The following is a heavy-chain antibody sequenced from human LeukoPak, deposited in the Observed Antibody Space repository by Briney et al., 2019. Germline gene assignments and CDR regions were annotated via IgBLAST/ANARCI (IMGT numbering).Heavy chain of an antibody. Sequence: PSETLSLTCAVYVGSFSGYYWSWIRQPPGKGLEWIGEINHSGSTNYNPSLKSRVTISVDTSTNQFSLKLSSVTAADTAVYYCARGRRGYSYGFDYWGQGTLVTVSS. CDR2: INHSGST. J-gene: IGHJ4*02. CDR3: ARGRRGYSYGFDY. CDR1: VGSFSGYY. V-gene: IGHV4-34*01. D-gene: IGHD5-18*01.